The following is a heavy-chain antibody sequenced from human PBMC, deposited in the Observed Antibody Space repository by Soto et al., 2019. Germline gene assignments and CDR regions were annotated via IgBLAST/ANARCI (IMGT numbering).Heavy chain of an antibody. CDR2: INQDGSEK. CDR1: GFTFNRYW. V-gene: IGHV3-7*04. CDR3: ARGGYDYSNPFDY. J-gene: IGHJ4*02. Sequence: EVQLVESGGGLVQPGGSLRLSCAASGFTFNRYWMKWVRQAPGRGLEWMGNINQDGSEKHYVDSVKGRFTISRDNAKDSVFLQINSLKAEDTAMYYCARGGYDYSNPFDYWGQGTLVTVPS. D-gene: IGHD4-4*01.